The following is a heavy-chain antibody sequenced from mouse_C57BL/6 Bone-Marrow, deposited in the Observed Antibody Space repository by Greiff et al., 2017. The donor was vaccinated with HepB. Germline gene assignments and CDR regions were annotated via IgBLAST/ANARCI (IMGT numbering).Heavy chain of an antibody. D-gene: IGHD1-1*01. CDR2: ISSGGDYI. J-gene: IGHJ3*01. Sequence: EVMLVESGEGLVKPGGSLKLSCAASGFTFSSYAMSWVRQTPEKRLEWVAYISSGGDYINYADTVKGRLTISRDNARNTLYLQMSSLKSEDTAMYYCTRAFITTVPWFAYWGQGTLVTVSA. CDR1: GFTFSSYA. V-gene: IGHV5-9-1*02. CDR3: TRAFITTVPWFAY.